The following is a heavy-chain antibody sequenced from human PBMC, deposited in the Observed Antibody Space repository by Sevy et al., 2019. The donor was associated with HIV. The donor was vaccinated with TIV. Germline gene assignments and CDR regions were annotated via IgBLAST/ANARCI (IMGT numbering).Heavy chain of an antibody. J-gene: IGHJ5*02. CDR1: VGSITSYS. CDR2: IYSNGNS. D-gene: IGHD6-19*01. V-gene: IGHV4-4*07. CDR3: AREGGASSAWFENWFGP. Sequence: SETLSLTCTVSVGSITSYSWSWIRQPAGKGLEWLGRIYSNGNSNYNPSLKSRVTMSVDTSKNQFSLKLTSVNAADTAVYFCAREGGASSAWFENWFGPWGQGTLVTVSS.